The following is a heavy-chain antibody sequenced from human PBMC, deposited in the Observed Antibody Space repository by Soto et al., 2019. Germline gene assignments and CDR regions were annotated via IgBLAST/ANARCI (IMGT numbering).Heavy chain of an antibody. CDR2: INAGNGNT. D-gene: IGHD1-20*01. CDR3: ASGPVSYTGMYYGMDV. Sequence: GASVKVSCKASGYTFTSYAMHWVRQAPGQRLEWMGWINAGNGNTKYSQKFQGRVTITRDTSASTAYMELSSLRSEDTAVYYCASGPVSYTGMYYGMDVCGQGTTVTVSS. V-gene: IGHV1-3*01. J-gene: IGHJ6*02. CDR1: GYTFTSYA.